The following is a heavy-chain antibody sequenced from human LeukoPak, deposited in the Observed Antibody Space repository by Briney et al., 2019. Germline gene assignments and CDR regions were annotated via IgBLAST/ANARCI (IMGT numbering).Heavy chain of an antibody. J-gene: IGHJ5*02. D-gene: IGHD2-15*01. CDR3: ARMVGNWFDP. Sequence: SETLSLTCTVYGGSISSHYWSWIRQPPGKGLEWIGYIYYSGSTNYNPSLKSRVTISVDTSKNQFSPKLSSVTAADTAVYYCARMVGNWFDPWGQGTLVTVSS. V-gene: IGHV4-59*11. CDR1: GGSISSHY. CDR2: IYYSGST.